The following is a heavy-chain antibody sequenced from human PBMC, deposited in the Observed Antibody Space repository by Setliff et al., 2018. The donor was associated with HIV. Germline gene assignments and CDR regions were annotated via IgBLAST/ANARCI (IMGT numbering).Heavy chain of an antibody. J-gene: IGHJ4*02. V-gene: IGHV4-59*11. D-gene: IGHD4-17*01. Sequence: SETLSLTCTVSGGSISGHYWSWIRQPPGKGLEWIAYIFYTGSTNYNPSLKSRVTISVDTSKNQFSLKLSSVTAADTAVYYCAKGAGFYGDYTFDYWGQGNLVTVSS. CDR1: GGSISGHY. CDR3: AKGAGFYGDYTFDY. CDR2: IFYTGST.